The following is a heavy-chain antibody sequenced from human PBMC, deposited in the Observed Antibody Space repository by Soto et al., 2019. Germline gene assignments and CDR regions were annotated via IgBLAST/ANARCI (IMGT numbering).Heavy chain of an antibody. CDR1: GGSISSSNW. CDR2: IYHSGST. CDR3: ARGSRVGSGSYYNFMYWFDP. Sequence: SETLSLTCAVSGGSISSSNWWSWVRQPPGKGLEWIGEIYHSGSTNYNPSLKSRVTISVDKSKNQFSLKLSSVTAADTAVYYCARGSRVGSGSYYNFMYWFDPWGQGTLVTVSS. V-gene: IGHV4-4*02. D-gene: IGHD3-10*01. J-gene: IGHJ5*02.